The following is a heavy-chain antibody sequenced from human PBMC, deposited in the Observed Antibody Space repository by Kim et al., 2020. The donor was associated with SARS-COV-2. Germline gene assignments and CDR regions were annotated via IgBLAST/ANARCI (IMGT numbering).Heavy chain of an antibody. D-gene: IGHD2-15*01. CDR3: ANTGVVAAKGAFDI. J-gene: IGHJ3*02. CDR1: GCSISSSSYY. V-gene: IGHV4-39*01. CDR2: IYHRGST. Sequence: SETLSLTCTVSGCSISSSSYYWGWIRQPPGKGLEWIGSIYHRGSTSYNPSLKSRVTISVDTSKNQFSLKLSSLTAADTAVYYCANTGVVAAKGAFDIWGQGTMVTVSS.